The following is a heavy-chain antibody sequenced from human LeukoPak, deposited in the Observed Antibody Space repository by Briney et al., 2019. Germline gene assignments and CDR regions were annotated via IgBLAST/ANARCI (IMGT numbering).Heavy chain of an antibody. D-gene: IGHD6-13*01. J-gene: IGHJ4*02. CDR2: ISGSDDAT. CDR3: ARERQQLGFDY. CDR1: GFMFSQHT. Sequence: GGSLRLSCAVSGFMFSQHTMSWVRQAPGKRLEWVSSISGSDDATRYADSVMGRFTISRDNSKNTLYLQMNSLRAEDTAVYYCARERQQLGFDYWGQGTLVTVSS. V-gene: IGHV3-23*01.